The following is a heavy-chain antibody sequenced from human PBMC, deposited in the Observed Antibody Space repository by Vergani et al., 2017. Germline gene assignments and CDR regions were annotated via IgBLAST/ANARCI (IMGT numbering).Heavy chain of an antibody. CDR3: AKHFRGWGIDY. CDR2: IQFDGSNQ. Sequence: QVQLVESGGGVVQRGGSLRLSGARFGFIFSNFEMQWIRQGPGKGLEFVAFIQFDGSNQYYADSVKGRFTLSRDFSKNTLYLQMNSLRTDETATYYCAKHFRGWGIDYWGQGTQVIVSS. D-gene: IGHD3-16*01. CDR1: GFIFSNFE. J-gene: IGHJ4*02. V-gene: IGHV3-30*02.